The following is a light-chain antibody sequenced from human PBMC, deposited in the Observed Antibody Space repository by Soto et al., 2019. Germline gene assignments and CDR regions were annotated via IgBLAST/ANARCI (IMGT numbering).Light chain of an antibody. Sequence: EIVLTQSPGTLSLSPGERATLSCRASQSVTSSYLAWYQQKPGQAPRLLIYGASSRATGIPDRFSGSGSGTDFTLTISRLEPEDFAVYFCQQYGSSPRTFGPGTKVELK. CDR2: GAS. V-gene: IGKV3-20*01. CDR1: QSVTSSY. J-gene: IGKJ1*01. CDR3: QQYGSSPRT.